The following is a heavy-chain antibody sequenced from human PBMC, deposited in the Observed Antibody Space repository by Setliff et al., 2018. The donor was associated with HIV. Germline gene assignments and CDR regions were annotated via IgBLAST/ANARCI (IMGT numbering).Heavy chain of an antibody. J-gene: IGHJ3*02. CDR2: IIGSGGST. CDR1: GLTFSSYA. V-gene: IGHV3-23*01. D-gene: IGHD3-10*01. CDR3: AKDGFGGAFEI. Sequence: PGGSLRLSCAASGLTFSSYAMSWVRQAPGKGLEWVSDIIGSGGSTYYADSVRGRFTISRDNSKNTLYLQMNSMRAEDTAVYYCAKDGFGGAFEIWGQGTMVTVS.